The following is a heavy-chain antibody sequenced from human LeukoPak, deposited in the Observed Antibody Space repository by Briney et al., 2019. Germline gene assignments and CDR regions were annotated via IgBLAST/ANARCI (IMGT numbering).Heavy chain of an antibody. CDR1: GYSFTSYW. V-gene: IGHV5-51*01. Sequence: RGESLKISCKGSGYSFTSYWIGWVRQMPGKGLERMGIFYPGDSDTRYSASFQGHVTTSAGKSISTAYLQWSSLKASDTAMYYCARVAIGTTNNFFDYCGEGALVTVSS. J-gene: IGHJ4*02. CDR2: FYPGDSDT. D-gene: IGHD1-7*01. CDR3: ARVAIGTTNNFFDY.